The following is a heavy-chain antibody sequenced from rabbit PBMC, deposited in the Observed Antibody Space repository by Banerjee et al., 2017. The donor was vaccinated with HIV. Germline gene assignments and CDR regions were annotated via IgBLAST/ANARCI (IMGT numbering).Heavy chain of an antibody. Sequence: QEQLVEPGGGLVQPGGSLTLTCTASVFDFSRYGVSWVRQAPGKGLEWIACIDAGSGGSTYYASWAKGRFTISKTSSTTAVTLQMTSLTAADTATYLCTRTSSGITYYLFNLWGQGTLVTVS. D-gene: IGHD1-1*01. CDR1: VFDFSRYG. CDR3: TRTSSGITYYLFNL. V-gene: IGHV1S45*01. J-gene: IGHJ4*01. CDR2: IDAGSGGST.